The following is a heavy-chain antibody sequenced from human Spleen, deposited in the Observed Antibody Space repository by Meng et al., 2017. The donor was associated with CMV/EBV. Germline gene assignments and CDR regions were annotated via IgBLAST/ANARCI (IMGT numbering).Heavy chain of an antibody. J-gene: IGHJ4*02. CDR3: ATRGGRAAVGTTPFDY. V-gene: IGHV4-4*02. D-gene: IGHD6-13*01. CDR1: GGALSNSEW. Sequence: SGGALSNSEWWSWVRQPPGKGLEWIGEVYHTGRTSYNPSLTSRLTISLDKSKNQFSLNLNSVTASDTAVHYCATRGGRAAVGTTPFDYWGQGTLVTVSS. CDR2: VYHTGRT.